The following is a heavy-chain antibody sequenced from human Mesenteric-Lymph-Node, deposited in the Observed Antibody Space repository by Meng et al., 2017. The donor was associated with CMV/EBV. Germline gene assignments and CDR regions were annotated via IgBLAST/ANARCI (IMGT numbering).Heavy chain of an antibody. V-gene: IGHV1-69*10. J-gene: IGHJ6*02. D-gene: IGHD3-22*01. CDR3: ARDWAYDRGGSYGMDV. CDR2: IIPILGIA. CDR1: GGTFSSYA. Sequence: SVNVSCKASGGTFSSYAISWVRQAPGQGLEWMGGIIPILGIANYAQKFQGRVPITADKSTSTAYMELSSLRSEDTAVYYCARDWAYDRGGSYGMDVWGQGATVTVSS.